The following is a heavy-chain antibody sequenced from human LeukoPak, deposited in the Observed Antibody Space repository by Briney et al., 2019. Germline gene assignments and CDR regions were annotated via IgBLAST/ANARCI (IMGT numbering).Heavy chain of an antibody. CDR1: GGSISSGSYY. Sequence: SETLSLTCTVSGGSISSGSYYWSWIRQPAGKGLEWIGRIYTSGSTNYNPSLKSRVTISVDTSKNQFSLKLSSLTAADTAVYYCARHEYSGSYYGLSWFDPWGQGTLVTVSS. V-gene: IGHV4-61*02. J-gene: IGHJ5*02. CDR3: ARHEYSGSYYGLSWFDP. CDR2: IYTSGST. D-gene: IGHD1-26*01.